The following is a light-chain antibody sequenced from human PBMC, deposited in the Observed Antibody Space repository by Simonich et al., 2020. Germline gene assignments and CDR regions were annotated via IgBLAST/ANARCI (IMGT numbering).Light chain of an antibody. CDR3: QSYDSSIWV. CDR2: EDN. Sequence: NFMLTQPHSVSESPGKTVTISCTRSSGSIASNYVQWYQRRPGRAPTTVIYEDNQRPSGVPDRFSGSIDSSSNSASLTISGLKTEDEADYDCQSYDSSIWVFGGGTKLTVL. J-gene: IGLJ3*02. CDR1: SGSIASNY. V-gene: IGLV6-57*03.